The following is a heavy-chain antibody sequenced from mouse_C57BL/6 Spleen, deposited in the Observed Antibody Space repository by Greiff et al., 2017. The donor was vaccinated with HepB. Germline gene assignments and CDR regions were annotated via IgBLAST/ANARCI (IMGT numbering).Heavy chain of an antibody. CDR3: ARSGDYDLYAMDY. V-gene: IGHV1-55*01. J-gene: IGHJ4*01. CDR1: GYTFTSYW. Sequence: QVQLQQPGAELVKPGASVKMSCKASGYTFTSYWITWVKQRPGQGLEWNGDIYPGSGSTNYNEKFKSKATLTVDTSSSTAYMQLSSLTSEDSAVYYCARSGDYDLYAMDYWGQGTSVTVSS. D-gene: IGHD2-4*01. CDR2: IYPGSGST.